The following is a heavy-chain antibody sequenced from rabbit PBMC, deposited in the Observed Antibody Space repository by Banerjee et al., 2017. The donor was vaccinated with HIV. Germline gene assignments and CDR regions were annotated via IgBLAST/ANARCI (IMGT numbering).Heavy chain of an antibody. J-gene: IGHJ4*01. Sequence: QEQLEESGENRAKLEGSRTLTGKAPGFSSRSTYYRAGFGQAPGKGLEWIACIYGGTSGTTYYASWAKGRFTISKTSSTTVTLQMTSLTVADTATYFCVRDLPIYDDYENNLWGPGTLVTVS. V-gene: IGHV1S45*01. CDR1: GFSSRSTYY. CDR2: IYGGTSGTT. CDR3: VRDLPIYDDYENNL. D-gene: IGHD2-1*01.